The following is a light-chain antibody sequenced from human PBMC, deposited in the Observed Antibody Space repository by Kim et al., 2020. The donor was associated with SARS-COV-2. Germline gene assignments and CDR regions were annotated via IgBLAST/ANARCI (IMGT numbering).Light chain of an antibody. V-gene: IGKV3-20*01. CDR3: QQYGSSHYT. CDR2: AIS. Sequence: DIVLTQSPGTLSLSPGERATLSCRASQSVSSSYLAWYKQKPGQAPRLLIYAISSRATGIPDRFSGSGSGTDFTLTISRLEPEDFAVYYCQQYGSSHYTFGQGTKLEIK. CDR1: QSVSSSY. J-gene: IGKJ2*01.